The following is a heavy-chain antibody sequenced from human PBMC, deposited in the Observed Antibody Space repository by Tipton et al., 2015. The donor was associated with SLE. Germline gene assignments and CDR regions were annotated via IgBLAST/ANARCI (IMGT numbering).Heavy chain of an antibody. CDR2: IYYSGST. D-gene: IGHD3-10*01. CDR1: GDSISSHY. V-gene: IGHV4-59*11. CDR3: ACARDRGGYYASGSYGWFDP. Sequence: TLSLTCTVSGDSISSHYWSWIRQSPGKGLEWIGYIYYSGSTNYNPSLKSRVTISVDTSKNQFFLKLSSMTTADTAVYYCACARDRGGYYASGSYGWFDPWGQGTLVTVSS. J-gene: IGHJ5*02.